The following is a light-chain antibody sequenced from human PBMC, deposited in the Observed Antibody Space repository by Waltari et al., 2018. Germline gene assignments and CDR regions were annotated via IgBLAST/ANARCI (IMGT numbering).Light chain of an antibody. J-gene: IGLJ1*01. CDR2: DFS. CDR1: SSDVGGYNY. CDR3: CSYAGSNTFV. Sequence: QSALTQPASVSGSPGQSITISCTGTSSDVGGYNYVSWYQQHPGKAPKVMIYDFSKRPSGVSNRFSGSKSGNTASLTISGLQAEDETDYYCCSYAGSNTFVFGTGTKVTVL. V-gene: IGLV2-23*02.